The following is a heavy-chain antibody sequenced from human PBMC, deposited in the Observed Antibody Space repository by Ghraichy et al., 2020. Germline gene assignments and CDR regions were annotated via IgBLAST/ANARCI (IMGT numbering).Heavy chain of an antibody. CDR1: GLSFDEHA. V-gene: IGHV3-43*02. D-gene: IGHD6-6*01. Sequence: LNISCAGSGLSFDEHAMHWVRQAPGKGLEWVSFIRGDGGSIFYADSVQGRFTISRDNSKNSLYLQLNNLRTEDTALYYCARDAARPDYFYYYTMDVWGQGTTVIVSS. J-gene: IGHJ6*02. CDR3: ARDAARPDYFYYYTMDV. CDR2: IRGDGGSI.